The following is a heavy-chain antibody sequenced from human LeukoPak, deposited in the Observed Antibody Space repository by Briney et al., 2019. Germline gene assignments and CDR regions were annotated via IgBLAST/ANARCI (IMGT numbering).Heavy chain of an antibody. D-gene: IGHD3-22*01. CDR1: GFTFRSYG. V-gene: IGHV3-33*01. CDR2: IWYDGSNK. Sequence: PGGSLRLSCAASGFTFRSYGMHGVRQAPGKGLEGVAVIWYDGSNKYYADSVKGRFTISRDNSKNTLYLQMNSLRSEDTAVYYCARDKLITMIVALEDDGFDIWRQGTIVTVSS. CDR3: ARDKLITMIVALEDDGFDI. J-gene: IGHJ3*02.